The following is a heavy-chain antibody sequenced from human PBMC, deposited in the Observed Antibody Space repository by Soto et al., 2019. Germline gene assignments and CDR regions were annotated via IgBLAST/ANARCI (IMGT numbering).Heavy chain of an antibody. CDR3: ARGQDFDC. CDR2: INHSGST. J-gene: IGHJ4*02. Sequence: SETLSLTCVVYGGLFSGYYWTWIRQPPGKGLEWIGEINHSGSTNYNPSLKSRVTISVDTPKKQFSLKLSSVTAADTAVYYCARGQDFDCWGQGTLVTVSS. V-gene: IGHV4-34*01. CDR1: GGLFSGYY.